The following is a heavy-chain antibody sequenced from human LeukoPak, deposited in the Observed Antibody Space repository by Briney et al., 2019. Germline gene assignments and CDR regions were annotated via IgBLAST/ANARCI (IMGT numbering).Heavy chain of an antibody. Sequence: KTSEALSLTYTVSGGSISSGSYYWSWIRQPAGKGLEWIGRIYTSGSTNYNPSLKSRVTISVDTSKNQFSLKLSSVTAADTAVYYCARSASSGYYYYYYYYMDVWGKGTTVTVSS. CDR2: IYTSGST. CDR3: ARSASSGYYYYYYYYMDV. D-gene: IGHD3-22*01. CDR1: GGSISSGSYY. J-gene: IGHJ6*03. V-gene: IGHV4-61*02.